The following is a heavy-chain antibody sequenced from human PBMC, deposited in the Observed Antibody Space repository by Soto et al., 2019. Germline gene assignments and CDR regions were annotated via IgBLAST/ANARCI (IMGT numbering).Heavy chain of an antibody. Sequence: EVQLVESGGGLVQPGGSLRLSCAASGFTFSSYSMNWVRQAPGKGLEWVSYISSSSSTIYYADSVKGRFTISRDNAKNSLYMQMNGRRAEDTAVYYWARGGGCSGGSCNFDSWGQGTLVTVSS. CDR3: ARGGGCSGGSCNFDS. D-gene: IGHD2-15*01. CDR2: ISSSSSTI. V-gene: IGHV3-48*01. J-gene: IGHJ4*02. CDR1: GFTFSSYS.